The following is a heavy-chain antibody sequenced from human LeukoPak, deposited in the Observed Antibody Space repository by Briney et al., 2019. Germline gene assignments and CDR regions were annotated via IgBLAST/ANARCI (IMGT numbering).Heavy chain of an antibody. D-gene: IGHD3-22*01. Sequence: SVKVSCKASGGTFSSYATSWVRQAPGQGLEWMGRIIPILGIANYAQKFQGRVTITADKSTSTAYMELSSLRSEDTAVYYCAREHLITGESPVYYYYGMDVWGQGTTVTVSS. CDR2: IIPILGIA. CDR1: GGTFSSYA. V-gene: IGHV1-69*04. CDR3: AREHLITGESPVYYYYGMDV. J-gene: IGHJ6*02.